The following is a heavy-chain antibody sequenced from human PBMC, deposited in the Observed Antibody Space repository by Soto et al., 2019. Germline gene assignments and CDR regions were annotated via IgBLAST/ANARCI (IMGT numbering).Heavy chain of an antibody. V-gene: IGHV1-18*01. CDR1: GYTFTSSG. J-gene: IGHJ4*02. D-gene: IGHD4-4*01. CDR3: ARTVSCCFDY. Sequence: ASVKVSCKASGYTFTSSGSSWVRQAPGQGPEWMGWISTYNGNTNYAQNLQGRVTMTTDTSTSTAYMELRGLRSDDTAVYYCARTVSCCFDYWGQGTLVTASS. CDR2: ISTYNGNT.